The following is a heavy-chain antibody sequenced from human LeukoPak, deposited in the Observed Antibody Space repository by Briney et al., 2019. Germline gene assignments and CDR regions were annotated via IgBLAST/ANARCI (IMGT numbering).Heavy chain of an antibody. CDR1: GGSFSGYY. D-gene: IGHD4-17*01. CDR2: INHSGST. Sequence: PSETLSLTCAVYGGSFSGYYWSWIRQPPGKGLEWIGEINHSGSTNYNPSLKSRVTIPVDTSKNQFSLKLSSVTAADTAVYYCAAVTTSTDYWGQGTLVTVSS. CDR3: AAVTTSTDY. V-gene: IGHV4-34*01. J-gene: IGHJ4*02.